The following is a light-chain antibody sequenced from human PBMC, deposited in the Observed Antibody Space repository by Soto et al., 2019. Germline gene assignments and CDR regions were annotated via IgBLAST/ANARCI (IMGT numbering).Light chain of an antibody. J-gene: IGLJ1*01. Sequence: QSALTQPRSVSGSPGQSVTISCTGTSSDVGGYNYVSWYQQHPGKAPKLMIYDVSKRPSGVPDRFSGSKSGNTASLTISGLQAEDEADSYCCSYPGSYILYVFGTGTKVTVL. CDR1: SSDVGGYNY. V-gene: IGLV2-11*01. CDR2: DVS. CDR3: CSYPGSYILYV.